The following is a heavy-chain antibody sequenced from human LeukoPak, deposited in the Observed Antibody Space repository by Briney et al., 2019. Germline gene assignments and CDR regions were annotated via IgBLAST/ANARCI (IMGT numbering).Heavy chain of an antibody. V-gene: IGHV4-34*01. CDR1: GGSFSGYY. CDR3: ARSARDSEYTNMDH. CDR2: INHSGST. J-gene: IGHJ4*02. Sequence: SETLSLTCAVYGGSFSGYYWSWIRQPPGKGLEWIGEINHSGSTNYNPSLKSRVTISVDTSKNQLSLKLNSVTAADTAVYYCARSARDSEYTNMDHWGQGTLVTVSS. D-gene: IGHD5-18*01.